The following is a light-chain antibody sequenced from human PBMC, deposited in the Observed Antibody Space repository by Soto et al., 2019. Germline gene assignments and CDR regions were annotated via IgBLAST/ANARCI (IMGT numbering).Light chain of an antibody. CDR2: DAS. CDR1: QSVSNY. V-gene: IGKV3-11*01. Sequence: EIVLTQSTATLSLSPGERATLSCGASQSVSNYLAWYQQKPGQAPRLLIYDASNRATGIPARFSGSWYGTDFNLTISSLATEDVAVYYCQQRTNWPITFGQGTRLEIK. CDR3: QQRTNWPIT. J-gene: IGKJ5*01.